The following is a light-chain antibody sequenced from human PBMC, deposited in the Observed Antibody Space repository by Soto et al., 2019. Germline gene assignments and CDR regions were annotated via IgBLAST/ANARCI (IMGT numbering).Light chain of an antibody. V-gene: IGLV1-40*01. J-gene: IGLJ1*01. CDR1: SSNIGAGYD. Sequence: QSVLTQPPSVSGAPGQRVTISCTGSSSNIGAGYDVHWYQQLPGTAPKLLIYGTSNRPSGVPDRFSGSKSVTSASLAITGLQAEDEADYYCQSYDSSLSGDVFGTGTKLTVL. CDR2: GTS. CDR3: QSYDSSLSGDV.